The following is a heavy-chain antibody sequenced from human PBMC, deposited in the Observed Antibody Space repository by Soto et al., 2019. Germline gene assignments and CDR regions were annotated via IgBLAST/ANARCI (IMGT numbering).Heavy chain of an antibody. V-gene: IGHV4-59*01. CDR3: ARGRGLQLRYFDY. CDR1: GGSISSYY. CDR2: IYYSGST. Sequence: SETLSLTCTVSGGSISSYYWSWIRQPPGKGLEWIGYIYYSGSTNYNPSLKSRVTISVDTSKNQFSLKLSSVTAADTAVYYCARGRGLQLRYFDYWGQGTLVTVS. J-gene: IGHJ4*02. D-gene: IGHD5-12*01.